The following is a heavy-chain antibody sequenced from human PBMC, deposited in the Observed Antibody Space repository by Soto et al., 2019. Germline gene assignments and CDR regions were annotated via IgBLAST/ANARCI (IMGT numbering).Heavy chain of an antibody. J-gene: IGHJ3*02. CDR3: AKATATGGGAFDI. V-gene: IGHV3-23*01. CDR1: GFICSSYD. CDR2: ILVDGRT. Sequence: GGSLRLSCAASGFICSSYDMSWVRQAPGKGLEWVSTILVDGRTFYVDSVKGRFTISRDNSKNTVYLQMNSLTAGDTALYYCAKATATGGGAFDICGHGTMVTVSS. D-gene: IGHD2-8*02.